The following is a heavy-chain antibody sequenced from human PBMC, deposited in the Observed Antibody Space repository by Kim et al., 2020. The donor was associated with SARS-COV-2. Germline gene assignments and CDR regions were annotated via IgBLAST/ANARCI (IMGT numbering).Heavy chain of an antibody. Sequence: ASVKVSCKASGYTFTSYDINWVRQATGQGLEWMGWMNPNSGNTGYAQKFQGRVTMTRNTSISTAYMELSSLRSEDTAVYYCASLRRTGTTDGGYYYYGMDVWGQGTTVTVSS. J-gene: IGHJ6*02. CDR2: MNPNSGNT. CDR3: ASLRRTGTTDGGYYYYGMDV. D-gene: IGHD1-1*01. CDR1: GYTFTSYD. V-gene: IGHV1-8*01.